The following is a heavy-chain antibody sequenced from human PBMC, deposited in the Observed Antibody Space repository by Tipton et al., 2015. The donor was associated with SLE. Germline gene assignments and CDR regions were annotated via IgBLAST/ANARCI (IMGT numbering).Heavy chain of an antibody. V-gene: IGHV4-34*01. J-gene: IGHJ5*02. Sequence: GLVKPSETLSLTCAVYGGSFSGYYWSWIRQPPGKGLEWIGEINHSGSTNYNTSLKSRLTISIDTSKNRYALNLRTVTAADTAVYYCATQADNWFDPWGQGRLVTVSS. CDR1: GGSFSGYY. CDR3: ATQADNWFDP. CDR2: INHSGST.